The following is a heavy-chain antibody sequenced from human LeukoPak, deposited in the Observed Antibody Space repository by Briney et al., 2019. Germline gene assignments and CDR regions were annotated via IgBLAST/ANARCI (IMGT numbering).Heavy chain of an antibody. V-gene: IGHV1-18*01. CDR2: ISAYNGNT. Sequence: ASVKVSCKASGYTFSRYGISWVRQAPRQGLEWMGWISAYNGNTHDVQKLQGRVTMTTDTSTSTAYMELRSLRFDDTAVYYCARRGYCSRTSCPSPHDDALDIWGQGTMVTVSS. J-gene: IGHJ3*02. CDR1: GYTFSRYG. D-gene: IGHD2-2*01. CDR3: ARRGYCSRTSCPSPHDDALDI.